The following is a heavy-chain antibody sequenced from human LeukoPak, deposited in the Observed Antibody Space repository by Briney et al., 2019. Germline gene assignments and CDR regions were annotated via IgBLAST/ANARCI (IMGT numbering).Heavy chain of an antibody. CDR1: GGSISSGGYY. CDR3: ARQFTVTTPLRLNWFDP. CDR2: IYYSGST. Sequence: SETLSLTCTVSGGSISSGGYYWSWIRQHPGKGLEWIGYIYYSGSTYYNPSLKSRVTISVDTSKNQFSLKLSSVTAADTAVYYCARQFTVTTPLRLNWFDPWGQGTLVTVSS. V-gene: IGHV4-39*01. D-gene: IGHD4-17*01. J-gene: IGHJ5*02.